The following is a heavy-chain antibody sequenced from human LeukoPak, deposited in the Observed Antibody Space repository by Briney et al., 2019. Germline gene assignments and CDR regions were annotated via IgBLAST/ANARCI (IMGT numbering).Heavy chain of an antibody. Sequence: PGGSLRLSCAASGFTFTPFGIHWVRQAPGKGLEWVAFIRDDEINKYYADSVKGRFTISRDKSKNTYLQVNSLRTEDTAVYFCAKDGRTGYPFDYWGRGTLVTVSS. CDR2: IRDDEINK. CDR3: AKDGRTGYPFDY. J-gene: IGHJ4*02. D-gene: IGHD5-12*01. V-gene: IGHV3-30*02. CDR1: GFTFTPFG.